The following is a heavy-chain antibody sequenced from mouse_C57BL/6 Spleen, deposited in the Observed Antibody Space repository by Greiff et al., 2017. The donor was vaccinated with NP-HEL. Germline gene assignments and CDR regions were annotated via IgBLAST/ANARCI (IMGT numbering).Heavy chain of an antibody. D-gene: IGHD3-3*01. CDR3: ARNLGQGYLDY. J-gene: IGHJ2*01. CDR2: IWTGGGT. V-gene: IGHV2-9-1*01. Sequence: QVQLKESGPGLVAPSPSLSITCTVSGFSLTSYAISWVRQPPGKGLEWLGVIWTGGGTTYNSALKSRLSISKDNSKSQVFLKMNSLQTEDTARYYCARNLGQGYLDYWGQGTTLTVAS. CDR1: GFSLTSYA.